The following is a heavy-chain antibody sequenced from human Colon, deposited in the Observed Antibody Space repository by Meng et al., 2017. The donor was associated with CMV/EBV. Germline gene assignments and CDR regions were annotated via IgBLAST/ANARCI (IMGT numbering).Heavy chain of an antibody. CDR1: GFTFSSFE. D-gene: IGHD3-3*01. CDR2: ISSRGDTT. J-gene: IGHJ6*02. CDR3: AREFWSGYIGYYYYGIDA. V-gene: IGHV3-48*03. Sequence: GGSLRLSCGGSGFTFSSFEMNWVRQAPGKGLEWVAFISSRGDTTYYADSVKGRFTISRDNAKKSLYLQMNSLRAEDTAAYYCAREFWSGYIGYYYYGIDAWGQGTTVTVSS.